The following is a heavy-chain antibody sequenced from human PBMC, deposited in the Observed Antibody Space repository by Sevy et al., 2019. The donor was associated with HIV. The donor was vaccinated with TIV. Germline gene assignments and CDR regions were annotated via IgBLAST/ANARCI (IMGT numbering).Heavy chain of an antibody. Sequence: SETLSLTCTVSGGSISSYYWSWIRQPAGKGLEWVGRIYTSGSTNYNPSLKSRVTMSVDTSKNQFSLRLSSVTAADTAVDYCARDFESTAVAGPYWGQGTLVTVSS. CDR3: ARDFESTAVAGPY. D-gene: IGHD6-19*01. J-gene: IGHJ4*02. CDR1: GGSISSYY. V-gene: IGHV4-4*07. CDR2: IYTSGST.